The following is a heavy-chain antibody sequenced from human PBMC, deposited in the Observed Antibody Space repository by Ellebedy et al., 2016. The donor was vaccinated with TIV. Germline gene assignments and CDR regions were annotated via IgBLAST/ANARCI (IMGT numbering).Heavy chain of an antibody. J-gene: IGHJ5*02. CDR3: ARRGSYGDYAVQVNSWFDT. CDR2: IYQDGSFQ. V-gene: IGHV3-7*01. Sequence: GESLKISCTASGFSFRSYWMSWVRQAPGKGLEWVANIYQDGSFQYYLDFVKGRFTISRDNANKSLFLQMNSLRVEDTAVYYCARRGSYGDYAVQVNSWFDTWGQGTLVSVSS. D-gene: IGHD4-17*01. CDR1: GFSFRSYW.